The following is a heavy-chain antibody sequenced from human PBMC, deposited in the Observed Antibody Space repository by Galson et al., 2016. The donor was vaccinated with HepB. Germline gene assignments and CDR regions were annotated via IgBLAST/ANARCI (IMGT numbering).Heavy chain of an antibody. D-gene: IGHD3-22*01. CDR2: IFPGDSDT. CDR1: GYTFSSLW. Sequence: QSGAEVKEPGESLRISCQTSGYTFSSLWIAWVRQMPGKGLEWMGVIFPGDSDTVYSPSFRGRVIISAHRDMNTTYLHWTTLEATDTAMYYCAGRGPDSGSDFWGQGTQVTVSS. CDR3: AGRGPDSGSDF. J-gene: IGHJ4*02. V-gene: IGHV5-51*01.